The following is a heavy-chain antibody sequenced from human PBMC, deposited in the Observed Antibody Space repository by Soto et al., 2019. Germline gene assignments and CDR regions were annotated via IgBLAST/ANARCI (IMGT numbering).Heavy chain of an antibody. CDR2: ISYDGSNK. CDR3: AKDLVYGDAY. V-gene: IGHV3-30*18. J-gene: IGHJ4*02. D-gene: IGHD4-17*01. CDR1: GFTFSSYG. Sequence: PGGSLRLSCAASGFTFSSYGMHWVRQAPGKGLEWVAVISYDGSNKYYADSVKGRFTISRDNSKNTLYLQMNSLRAEDTAVYYCAKDLVYGDAYWGQGTLVTVSS.